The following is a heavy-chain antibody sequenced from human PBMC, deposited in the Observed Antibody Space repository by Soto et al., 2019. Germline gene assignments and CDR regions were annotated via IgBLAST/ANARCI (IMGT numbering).Heavy chain of an antibody. CDR3: AHSGYYYGSGSYYGQHHFDY. CDR2: IYWDDDK. Sequence: QITLKESGPTLVKPTQTLTLTCTFSGFSLSTSGVGVGWIRQPTGKALEWLALIYWDDDKRYSPSLKSRLTITKDTSKNQVVLTMTNMDPVDTATYYCAHSGYYYGSGSYYGQHHFDYWGQGTLVTVSS. CDR1: GFSLSTSGVG. J-gene: IGHJ4*02. V-gene: IGHV2-5*02. D-gene: IGHD3-10*01.